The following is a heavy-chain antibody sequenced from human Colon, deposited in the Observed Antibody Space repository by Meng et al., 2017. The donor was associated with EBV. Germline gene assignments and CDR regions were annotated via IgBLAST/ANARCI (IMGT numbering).Heavy chain of an antibody. Sequence: QLVQSGAKLKKPWASVRISCKSSGYTFTTYGMKSVRRAPGQGLEWMGWIYSNTGKLTYAQGLTVRFVFSLDTSVSTAYLQISSLKAEDTAVYYCARDSEAADYWGQGTLVTVSS. D-gene: IGHD6-25*01. CDR3: ARDSEAADY. CDR2: IYSNTGKL. J-gene: IGHJ4*02. CDR1: GYTFTTYG. V-gene: IGHV7-4-1*02.